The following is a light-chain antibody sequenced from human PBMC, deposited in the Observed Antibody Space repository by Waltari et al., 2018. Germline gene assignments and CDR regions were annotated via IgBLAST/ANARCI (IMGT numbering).Light chain of an antibody. CDR1: SSAVGGYTY. J-gene: IGLJ2*01. CDR3: CSYAGSYTFV. V-gene: IGLV2-11*01. Sequence: QSALTPPRSVSGSPGQSVTISCTGTSSAVGGYTYVSWYQQHPGKAPKFMIYDVNKRPSGVPDRFSGSKSGNTASLTISGLQAEDEADYYCCSYAGSYTFVFGGGTKLTVL. CDR2: DVN.